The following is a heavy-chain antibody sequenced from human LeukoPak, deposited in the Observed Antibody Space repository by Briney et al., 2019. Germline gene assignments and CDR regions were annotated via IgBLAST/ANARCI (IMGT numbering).Heavy chain of an antibody. J-gene: IGHJ4*02. V-gene: IGHV3-30-3*01. CDR2: ISYDGGNK. Sequence: GGSLRLSCAASGFTFSSYAMHWVRQAPGKGLEWVAVISYDGGNKYYADSVKGRFTISRDNSKNTLYLQMNSLRAEDTAVYYCARGFHLTVYSSSQYPYWGQGTLVTVSS. CDR1: GFTFSSYA. D-gene: IGHD6-13*01. CDR3: ARGFHLTVYSSSQYPY.